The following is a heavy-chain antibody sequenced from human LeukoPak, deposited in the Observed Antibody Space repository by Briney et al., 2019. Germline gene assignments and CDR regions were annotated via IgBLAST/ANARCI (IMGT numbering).Heavy chain of an antibody. CDR3: TTDRGKKLRYLHYYYYYMDV. CDR2: IKSKTDGGTT. Sequence: GGSLRLSCAASGFTFSSYGVSWVRQAPGKGLEWVGRIKSKTDGGTTDYAAPVKGRFTISRDDSKNTLYLQMNSLKTEDTAVYYCTTDRGKKLRYLHYYYYYMDVWGKGTTVTVSS. CDR1: GFTFSSYG. D-gene: IGHD3-9*01. V-gene: IGHV3-15*01. J-gene: IGHJ6*03.